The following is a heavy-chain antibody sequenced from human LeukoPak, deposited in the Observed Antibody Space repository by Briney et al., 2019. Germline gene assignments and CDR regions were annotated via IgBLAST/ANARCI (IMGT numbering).Heavy chain of an antibody. CDR3: ARVQGDPLFRYYYYYGMDV. V-gene: IGHV4-30-2*01. CDR1: GASISSGDYY. J-gene: IGHJ6*02. D-gene: IGHD2-21*02. Sequence: SETLSLTCTVSGASISSGDYYWGWIRQPPGKGLEWIGYIYHTGSTYYNPSLKSRVAVSVDRSKNQFSLKLSSVTAADTAVYYSARVQGDPLFRYYYYYGMDVWGQGTTVTVSS. CDR2: IYHTGST.